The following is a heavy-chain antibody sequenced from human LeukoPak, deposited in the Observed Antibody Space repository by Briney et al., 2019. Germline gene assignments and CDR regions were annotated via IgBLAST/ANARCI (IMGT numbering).Heavy chain of an antibody. V-gene: IGHV4-59*01. CDR2: IYYSGST. CDR3: ASLTSGSYSQLDY. J-gene: IGHJ4*02. D-gene: IGHD1-26*01. CDR1: GGSISSYY. Sequence: SETLSLTRTVSGGSISSYYWSWIRQPPGKGLEWIGYIYYSGSTNYNPSLKSRVTISVDTSKNQFSLKLSSVTAADTAVYYCASLTSGSYSQLDYWGQGTLVTVSS.